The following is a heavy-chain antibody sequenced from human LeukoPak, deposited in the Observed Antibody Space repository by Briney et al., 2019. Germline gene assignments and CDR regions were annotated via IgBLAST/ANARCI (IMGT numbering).Heavy chain of an antibody. D-gene: IGHD2-2*01. V-gene: IGHV3-74*01. CDR2: INSDGSST. CDR1: GFTLSSYW. J-gene: IGHJ6*03. CDR3: ARVSGEEYCSSTSCYYYYYMDV. Sequence: QAGGSLRLSCAASGFTLSSYWMHWVRQAPGKGLVWVSRINSDGSSTSYADSVKGRFTISRDNAKNTLYLQMNSLRAEDTAVYYCARVSGEEYCSSTSCYYYYYMDVWGKGTTVTVSS.